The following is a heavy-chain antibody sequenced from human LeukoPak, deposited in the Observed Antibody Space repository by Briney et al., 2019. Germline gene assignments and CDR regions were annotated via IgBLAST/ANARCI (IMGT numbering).Heavy chain of an antibody. Sequence: PGGSLRLSCAASGFIFSSYEMNWVRQAPGKGLEWVSYISRSGSTIYYADSVKGRFTISRDNAKNSLYLQMNSLRAEDTAVYYCARGSTVDGRTYYYYYYMDVWGKGTTVTVSS. CDR2: ISRSGSTI. CDR3: ARGSTVDGRTYYYYYYMDV. V-gene: IGHV3-48*03. J-gene: IGHJ6*03. D-gene: IGHD6-19*01. CDR1: GFIFSSYE.